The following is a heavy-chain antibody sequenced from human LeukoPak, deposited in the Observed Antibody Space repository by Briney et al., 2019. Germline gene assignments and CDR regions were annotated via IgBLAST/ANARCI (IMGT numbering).Heavy chain of an antibody. CDR3: ARGAEYYAIWRGYAGYSDY. Sequence: SETLSLTCTVSGYSISNGYYWGWIRQPPGKGLEWVGSIYHRGSTYYNPSLRSRVTISLDRSKKKFSLKLTSVSAADTAVYFCARGAEYYAIWRGYAGYSDYWGQGISVTVSS. D-gene: IGHD3-3*01. CDR2: IYHRGST. CDR1: GYSISNGYY. V-gene: IGHV4-38-2*02. J-gene: IGHJ4*02.